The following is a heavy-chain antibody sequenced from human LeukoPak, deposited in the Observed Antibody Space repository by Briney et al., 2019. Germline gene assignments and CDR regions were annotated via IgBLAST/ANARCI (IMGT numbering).Heavy chain of an antibody. V-gene: IGHV4-61*01. J-gene: IGHJ4*02. CDR3: ARPQSGSRFKFDY. CDR1: GGSVSSGSYY. Sequence: SETLSLTCTVSGGSVSSGSYYWSWIRQPPGKGLEWIGCIFYSGSTDYNPSLKSRVTMSVDTSKNQFSLKLNSVTAADTAVYYCARPQSGSRFKFDYWGQGTLVTVSS. D-gene: IGHD1-26*01. CDR2: IFYSGST.